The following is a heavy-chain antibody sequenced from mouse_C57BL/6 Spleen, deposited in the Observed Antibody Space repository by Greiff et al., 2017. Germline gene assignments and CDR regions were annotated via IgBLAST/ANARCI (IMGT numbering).Heavy chain of an antibody. CDR1: GYTFTDYY. CDR2: INPGSGNT. Sequence: QVQLKESGAELVRPGASVKLSCKASGYTFTDYYINWVKQRPGQGLEWIARINPGSGNTYYNEKFKGKATLTAEKSSSTAYMQLSSLTSEDSAVYFCARWVGPDWYFDVWGTGTTVTVSS. V-gene: IGHV1-76*01. D-gene: IGHD1-1*02. CDR3: ARWVGPDWYFDV. J-gene: IGHJ1*03.